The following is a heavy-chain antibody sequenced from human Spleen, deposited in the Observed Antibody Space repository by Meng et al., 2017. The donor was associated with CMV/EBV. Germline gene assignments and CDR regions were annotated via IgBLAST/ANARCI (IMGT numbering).Heavy chain of an antibody. J-gene: IGHJ6*02. CDR1: GFTFSAFA. D-gene: IGHD3-3*02. V-gene: IGHV3-69-1*01. CDR2: ISSSSYI. CDR3: ARVSDISPYYYYYGMDV. Sequence: GESLKISCAASGFTFSAFAMNWVRQAPGKGLEWVSSISSSSYIYYADSVKGRFTISRDNAKNSLYLQMNSLRAEDTAVYYCARVSDISPYYYYYGMDVWGQGTTVTVSS.